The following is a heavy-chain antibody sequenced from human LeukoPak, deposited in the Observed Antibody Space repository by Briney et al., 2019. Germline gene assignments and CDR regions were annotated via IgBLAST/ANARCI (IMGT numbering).Heavy chain of an antibody. D-gene: IGHD6-19*01. J-gene: IGHJ3*02. V-gene: IGHV3-33*06. CDR1: GFTFSSYG. CDR3: VKTLISVAGTGAFDI. CDR2: IWYDGSNK. Sequence: GRSLRLSCAASGFTFSSYGMHWVRQAPGKGLEWVAVIWYDGSNKYYADSVKGRFTISRDNSKNTLYLQMNSLRAEDTAVYYCVKTLISVAGTGAFDIWGQGTMVTVSS.